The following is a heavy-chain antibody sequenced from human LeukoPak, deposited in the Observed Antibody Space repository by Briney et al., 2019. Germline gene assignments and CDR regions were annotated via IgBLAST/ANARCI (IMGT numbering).Heavy chain of an antibody. J-gene: IGHJ6*04. D-gene: IGHD3-10*02. V-gene: IGHV3-74*01. CDR2: INSDGSTT. Sequence: GGSLRLSCAASGFTFRSHWMHWVRQAPGKGLMWVSRINSDGSTTSYTDSVKGRFTISRDNAKNSLYLQMNSLRAEDTAVYYCAELGITMIGGVWGKGTTVTISS. CDR1: GFTFRSHW. CDR3: AELGITMIGGV.